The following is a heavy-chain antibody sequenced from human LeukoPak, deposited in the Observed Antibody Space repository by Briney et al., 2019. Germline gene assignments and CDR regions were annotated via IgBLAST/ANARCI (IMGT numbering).Heavy chain of an antibody. Sequence: GGSLRLSCAASGFTFSSYGMHWVRQAPGKGLEWAAVISYDGSNKCYADSVKGRFTISRDNSKNTLYLQMNSLRAEDTAVYYCAKGEWLRSRRSYFDYWGQGTLVTVSS. CDR3: AKGEWLRSRRSYFDY. D-gene: IGHD5-12*01. J-gene: IGHJ4*02. CDR2: ISYDGSNK. CDR1: GFTFSSYG. V-gene: IGHV3-30*18.